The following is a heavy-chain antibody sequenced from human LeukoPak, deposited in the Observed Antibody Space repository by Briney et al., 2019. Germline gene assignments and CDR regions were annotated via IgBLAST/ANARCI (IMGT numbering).Heavy chain of an antibody. Sequence: PGGSLRLSCAASGFTFSSYGMHWVRQAPGKGLEWIGSIYYSGSTYYNPSLKSRVTISVDTSKNQFSLKLSSVTAADTAVYYCARDMYYYDSSGYYYWGQGTLVTVSS. CDR3: ARDMYYYDSSGYYY. CDR2: IYYSGST. D-gene: IGHD3-22*01. V-gene: IGHV4-39*07. J-gene: IGHJ4*02. CDR1: GFTFSSYG.